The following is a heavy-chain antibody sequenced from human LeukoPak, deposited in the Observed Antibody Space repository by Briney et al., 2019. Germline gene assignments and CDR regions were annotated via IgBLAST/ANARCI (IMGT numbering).Heavy chain of an antibody. CDR1: GFTFSSYS. J-gene: IGHJ3*02. CDR3: ARDGDEYSYGYGDAFDI. Sequence: PGGSLRLTCAASGFTFSSYSMNWVRQAPGKGREGISYITGGSYTIYYAHSVRGRFTISRDNAKKSLYLQMNSLRVEDTAVYYCARDGDEYSYGYGDAFDIWGQGTMVTVSS. CDR2: ITGGSYTI. D-gene: IGHD5-18*01. V-gene: IGHV3-48*01.